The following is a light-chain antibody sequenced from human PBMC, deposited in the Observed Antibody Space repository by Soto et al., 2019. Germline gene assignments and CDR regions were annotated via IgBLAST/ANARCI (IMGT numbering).Light chain of an antibody. CDR3: SSYSGTSTYV. V-gene: IGLV2-18*02. Sequence: QSALTQPASVSGSPGQSITISCTGTSSDVGGSNRVSWYQQPPGTAPKFMIYEVSNRPSGVPDRFSGSRSGNTASLTISGLQAEDEADYYCSSYSGTSTYVFGTGTKVTVL. J-gene: IGLJ1*01. CDR2: EVS. CDR1: SSDVGGSNR.